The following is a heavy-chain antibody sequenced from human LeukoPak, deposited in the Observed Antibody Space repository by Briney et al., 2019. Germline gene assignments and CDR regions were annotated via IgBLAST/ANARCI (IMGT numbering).Heavy chain of an antibody. CDR1: GGSISSGGYY. J-gene: IGHJ6*03. V-gene: IGHV4-31*03. CDR2: IYYSGST. CDR3: ARSYCSSTSCSPYYYYYMDV. Sequence: PSQTLSLTCTVSGGSISSGGYYWSWIRQHPGKGLEWIVYIYYSGSTYYNPSLKSRVTISVDTSKNQFSLKLSSVTAADTAVYYCARSYCSSTSCSPYYYYYMDVWGKGTTVTVSS. D-gene: IGHD2-2*01.